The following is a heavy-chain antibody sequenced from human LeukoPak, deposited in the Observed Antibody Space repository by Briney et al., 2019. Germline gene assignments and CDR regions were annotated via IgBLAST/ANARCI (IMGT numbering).Heavy chain of an antibody. V-gene: IGHV4-38-2*01. J-gene: IGHJ3*02. CDR1: GYSISSGYY. CDR2: IYHSGRT. Sequence: SETLSLTCAVSGYSISSGYYWGWIRQPPGKGLEWIGNIYHSGRTYFNPSLKSRVTISVDTSKNQFSLKLSSVTAADTAVYYCARILGAYCSDGSCPDAFDIWGQGTMVTVSS. CDR3: ARILGAYCSDGSCPDAFDI. D-gene: IGHD2-15*01.